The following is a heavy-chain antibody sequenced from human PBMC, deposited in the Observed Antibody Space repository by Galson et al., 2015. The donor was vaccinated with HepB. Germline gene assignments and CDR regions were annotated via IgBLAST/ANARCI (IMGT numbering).Heavy chain of an antibody. V-gene: IGHV3-15*01. CDR1: GFNFNDAW. J-gene: IGHJ3*02. Sequence: SLRLSCAGSGFNFNDAWINWVRQAPGGGLEWVGRIRSNTARGTADYAPPVKDRFTISRDDLKRTVYLQMNSLGAEDTGVYYCTTDLTWYARPEDIWGQGTMVTVSS. D-gene: IGHD2-15*01. CDR3: TTDLTWYARPEDI. CDR2: IRSNTARGTA.